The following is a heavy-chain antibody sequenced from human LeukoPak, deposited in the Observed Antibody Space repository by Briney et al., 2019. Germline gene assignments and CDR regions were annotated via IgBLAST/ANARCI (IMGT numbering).Heavy chain of an antibody. CDR1: GFTFSNYW. J-gene: IGHJ4*02. D-gene: IGHD7-27*01. V-gene: IGHV3-7*01. CDR3: ARDNVWGSSESDY. Sequence: GRSLRLSCAASGFTFSNYWMTWFRQTPGKDLEWVGNIKYDGSEKYYVASVKGRFTISRDNAKNSLYLHRNSLRVEDTAIYYCARDNVWGSSESDYWGQGTLVTVSS. CDR2: IKYDGSEK.